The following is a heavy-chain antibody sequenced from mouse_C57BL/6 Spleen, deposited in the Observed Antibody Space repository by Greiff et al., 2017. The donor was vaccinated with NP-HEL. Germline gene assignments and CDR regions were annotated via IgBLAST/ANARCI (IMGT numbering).Heavy chain of an antibody. CDR3: ARKDYDWDY. J-gene: IGHJ4*01. Sequence: EVQRVESGGGLVKPGGSLKLSCAASGFTFSSYAMSWVRQTPEKRLEWVATISDGGSYTYYPDNVKGRFTISRDNAKNNLYLQMSHLKSEDTAMYYCARKDYDWDYWGQGTSVTVSS. D-gene: IGHD2-4*01. V-gene: IGHV5-4*01. CDR2: ISDGGSYT. CDR1: GFTFSSYA.